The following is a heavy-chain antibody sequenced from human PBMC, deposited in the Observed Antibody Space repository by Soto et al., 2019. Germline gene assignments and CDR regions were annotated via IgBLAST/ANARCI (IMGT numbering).Heavy chain of an antibody. V-gene: IGHV1-18*01. D-gene: IGHD2-2*01. Sequence: ASVKVSCKASRYTFTSYGISWVRQAPGQGLEWMGWISAYNGNTNYAQKLQGRVTMTTDTSTSTAYMELRSLGSDDTAVYYCARGYCSSTSCSVPAYYYYCMDVWGQGTTVTVSS. J-gene: IGHJ6*02. CDR2: ISAYNGNT. CDR3: ARGYCSSTSCSVPAYYYYCMDV. CDR1: RYTFTSYG.